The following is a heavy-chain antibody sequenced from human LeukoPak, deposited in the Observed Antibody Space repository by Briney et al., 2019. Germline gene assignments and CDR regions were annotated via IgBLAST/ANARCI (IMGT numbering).Heavy chain of an antibody. CDR1: GYNFISYY. V-gene: IGHV1-46*01. Sequence: ASVKVSCKAAGYNFISYYMHWVRQAPGQGLEGMGIINPSSGSTSYAQKFQDRVTITRDTSTSTVYMELSSLKSEDTAVYYCAREDVVLVDAVRYYYGMDVWGQGTTVTVSS. D-gene: IGHD2-8*01. CDR3: AREDVVLVDAVRYYYGMDV. J-gene: IGHJ6*02. CDR2: INPSSGST.